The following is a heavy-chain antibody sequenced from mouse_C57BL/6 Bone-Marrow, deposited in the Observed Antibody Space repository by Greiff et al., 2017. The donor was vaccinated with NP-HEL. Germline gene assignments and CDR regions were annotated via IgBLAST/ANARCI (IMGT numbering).Heavy chain of an antibody. CDR1: GFTFSSYG. D-gene: IGHD2-4*01. J-gene: IGHJ3*01. CDR3: ASPYDYDVAWFAY. Sequence: EVQGVESGGDLVKPGGSLKLSCAASGFTFSSYGMSWVRQTPDKRLEWVATISSGGSYTYYPDRVQGRFTISRDNAKNTLYLQMSSLKAEDTAMYYCASPYDYDVAWFAYWGQGTLVTVSA. CDR2: ISSGGSYT. V-gene: IGHV5-6*01.